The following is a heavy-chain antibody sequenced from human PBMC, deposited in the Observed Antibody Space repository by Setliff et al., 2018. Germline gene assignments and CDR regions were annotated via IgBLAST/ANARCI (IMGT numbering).Heavy chain of an antibody. J-gene: IGHJ6*02. Sequence: SETLSLTCSVSSGSISSSYYWSWIRQPAGKGLEWIGRVYTNGGTDYNPSLKSRATISLDTSKNQLSLKLTSVTATDTAVYYCARDQWVRSPPLSFSYGMDVWGLGTTVTVS. CDR3: ARDQWVRSPPLSFSYGMDV. CDR2: VYTNGGT. CDR1: SGSISSSYY. V-gene: IGHV4-4*07. D-gene: IGHD2-8*01.